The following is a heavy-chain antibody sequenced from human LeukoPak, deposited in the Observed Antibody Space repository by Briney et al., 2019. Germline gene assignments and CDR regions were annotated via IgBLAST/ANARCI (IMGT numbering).Heavy chain of an antibody. CDR1: GGTFSSYA. V-gene: IGHV1-69*13. D-gene: IGHD6-13*01. J-gene: IGHJ5*02. Sequence: VASVKVSCKASGGTFSSYAISWVRQAPGQGLEWMGGIIPIFGTANYAQKFQGRVTITADESTSTAYMELSSLRSEDTAVYYCASIVGFGSSSYWFDPWGQGTLVTVSS. CDR3: ASIVGFGSSSYWFDP. CDR2: IIPIFGTA.